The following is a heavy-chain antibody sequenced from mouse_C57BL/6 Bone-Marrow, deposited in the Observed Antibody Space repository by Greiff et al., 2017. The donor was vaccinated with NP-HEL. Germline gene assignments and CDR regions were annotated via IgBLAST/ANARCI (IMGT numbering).Heavy chain of an antibody. CDR3: AGLLRYPV. D-gene: IGHD1-1*01. J-gene: IGHJ3*01. Sequence: VKLLQPGAELVKPGASVKLSCKASGYTFTSYWMQWVKQRPGQGLEWIGEIDPSDSYTNYNQKFKGKATLTVDTSSSTAYMQLSSLTSEDSAVYYCAGLLRYPVWGQGTLVTVSA. V-gene: IGHV1-50*01. CDR1: GYTFTSYW. CDR2: IDPSDSYT.